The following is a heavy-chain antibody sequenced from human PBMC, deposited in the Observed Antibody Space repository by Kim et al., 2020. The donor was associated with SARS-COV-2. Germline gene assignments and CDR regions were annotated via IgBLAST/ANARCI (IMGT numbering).Heavy chain of an antibody. Sequence: GGSLRLSCVGSGFTFSDHYIDWVRQAPGKGLEWVGRSRHKARSYSTEYAASVKGRFSISRDDSKNSVYLQMDSLKSEDTAVYYCGRVLVAATVMDGWGRGTTVTVSS. D-gene: IGHD1-26*01. V-gene: IGHV3-72*01. J-gene: IGHJ6*02. CDR1: GFTFSDHY. CDR2: SRHKARSYST. CDR3: GRVLVAATVMDG.